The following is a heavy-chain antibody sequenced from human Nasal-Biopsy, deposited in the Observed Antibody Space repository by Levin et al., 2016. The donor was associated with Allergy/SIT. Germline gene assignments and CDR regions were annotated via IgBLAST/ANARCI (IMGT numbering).Heavy chain of an antibody. Sequence: SVKVSCKASGYSFTDYYIYWVRQAPGQGLEWVGGIVPIFGTPDYAQKFHGRVTITADEASSTAYMELSSLRSDDTAVYYCARFPRPYTTSLRYFDYWGQGTLVTVSS. CDR1: GYSFTDYY. J-gene: IGHJ4*02. V-gene: IGHV1-69*13. D-gene: IGHD1-26*01. CDR2: IVPIFGTP. CDR3: ARFPRPYTTSLRYFDY.